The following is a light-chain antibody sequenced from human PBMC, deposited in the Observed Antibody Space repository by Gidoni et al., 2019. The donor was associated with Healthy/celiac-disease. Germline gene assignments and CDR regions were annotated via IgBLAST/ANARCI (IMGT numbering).Light chain of an antibody. CDR2: WAS. CDR3: QQYYSTWA. V-gene: IGKV4-1*01. CDR1: QSVFYSSNNKNY. Sequence: DIVMTQSPDSLAVSLGERATINCKSSQSVFYSSNNKNYLAWYQQKPGQPPKLLIYWASTRESGVPDRFSGSGSGTDFTLTISSLQAEDVAVYYCQQYYSTWAFGPGTKVDIK. J-gene: IGKJ3*01.